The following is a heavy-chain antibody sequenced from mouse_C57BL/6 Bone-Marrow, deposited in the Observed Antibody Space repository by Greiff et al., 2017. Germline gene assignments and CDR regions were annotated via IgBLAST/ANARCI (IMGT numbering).Heavy chain of an antibody. V-gene: IGHV1-81*01. J-gene: IGHJ3*01. CDR2: IYPRSGNT. CDR1: GYTFTSYG. Sequence: QVQLKQSGAELARPGASVKLSCKASGYTFTSYGISWVKQRTGQGLEWIGEIYPRSGNTYYNEKFKGKATLTADKSSSTAYMELRSLTSEDSAVYFCARYYYGSRNWFAYWGQGTLVTVSA. CDR3: ARYYYGSRNWFAY. D-gene: IGHD1-1*01.